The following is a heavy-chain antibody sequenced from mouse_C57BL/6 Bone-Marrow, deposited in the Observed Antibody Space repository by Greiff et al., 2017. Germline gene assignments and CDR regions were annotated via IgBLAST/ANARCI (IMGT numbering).Heavy chain of an antibody. Sequence: QVQLKESGPELVKPGASVKLSCKASGYTFTSYDINWVKQRPGQGLEWIGWIYPRDGSTKYNEKFKGKATLTVDTSSSTAYMELHSLTSEDSAVYFCAIKAFYYYGSSWYFDVWGTGTTVTVSS. D-gene: IGHD1-1*01. CDR2: IYPRDGST. CDR1: GYTFTSYD. CDR3: AIKAFYYYGSSWYFDV. J-gene: IGHJ1*03. V-gene: IGHV1-85*01.